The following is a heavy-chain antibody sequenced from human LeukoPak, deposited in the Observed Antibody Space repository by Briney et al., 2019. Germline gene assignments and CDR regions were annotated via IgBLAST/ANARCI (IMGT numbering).Heavy chain of an antibody. D-gene: IGHD6-13*01. CDR2: INHSGSI. CDR1: GGSFSGYY. J-gene: IGHJ4*02. Sequence: SETLSLTCAVYGGSFSGYYWSWIRQPPGKGLEWIGEINHSGSINYNPSLKSRVTISVDTSKNQFSLKLSSVTAADTAVYYCARGAGIAAAGTFDYWGQGTLVTVSS. CDR3: ARGAGIAAAGTFDY. V-gene: IGHV4-34*01.